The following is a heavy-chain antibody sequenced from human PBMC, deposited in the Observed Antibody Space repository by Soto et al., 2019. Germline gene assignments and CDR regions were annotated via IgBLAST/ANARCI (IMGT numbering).Heavy chain of an antibody. CDR2: ISYDGSNK. CDR1: GFTFSSYG. Sequence: GGSLRLSCAASGFTFSSYGMHWVRQAPGKGLEWVAVISYDGSNKYYADSVKGRFTISRDNSKNTLYLQMNSLRAEDTAVYYCAKELRPLYCSGGSCLSPYYGMDVWGQGTTVTVSS. V-gene: IGHV3-30*18. CDR3: AKELRPLYCSGGSCLSPYYGMDV. J-gene: IGHJ6*02. D-gene: IGHD2-15*01.